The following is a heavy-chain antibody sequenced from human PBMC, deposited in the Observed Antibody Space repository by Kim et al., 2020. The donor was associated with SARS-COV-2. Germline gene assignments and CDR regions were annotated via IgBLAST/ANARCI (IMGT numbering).Heavy chain of an antibody. Sequence: GGSLRLSCAASGFTFSDYYMSWIRQAPGKGLEWVSYISSSSSYTNYADSVKGRFTISRDNAKNSLYLQMNSLRAEDTAVYYCARAGYYYDSSGTSDYWGQGTLVIVSS. CDR3: ARAGYYYDSSGTSDY. V-gene: IGHV3-11*06. CDR1: GFTFSDYY. J-gene: IGHJ4*01. D-gene: IGHD3-22*01. CDR2: ISSSSSYT.